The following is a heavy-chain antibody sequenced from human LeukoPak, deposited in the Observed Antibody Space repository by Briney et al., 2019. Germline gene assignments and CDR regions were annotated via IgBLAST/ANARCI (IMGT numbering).Heavy chain of an antibody. Sequence: GGSLRLSCAASGFTFSSCAMSWVRQAPGKGLEWVSAISGSGGNTYYADSVKGRFTISRDNSKNTLYLQMNSLRAEDTAVYYCARLLRFLETDWGQGTLVTVSS. CDR2: ISGSGGNT. V-gene: IGHV3-23*01. D-gene: IGHD3-3*01. J-gene: IGHJ4*02. CDR3: ARLLRFLETD. CDR1: GFTFSSCA.